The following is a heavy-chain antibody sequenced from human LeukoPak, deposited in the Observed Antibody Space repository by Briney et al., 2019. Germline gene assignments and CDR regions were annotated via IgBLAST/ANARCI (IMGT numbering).Heavy chain of an antibody. D-gene: IGHD1-14*01. CDR1: GFTFSSYA. Sequence: AGGSLRLSCAASGFTFSSYAMHWVRQAPGKGLEWVAVISYDGSNKYYADSVKGRFTISRDNSKNTLYLQMNSLRAEDTAVYYCAREGRGIFYFDYWGQGTLVTVSS. CDR2: ISYDGSNK. CDR3: AREGRGIFYFDY. J-gene: IGHJ4*02. V-gene: IGHV3-30-3*01.